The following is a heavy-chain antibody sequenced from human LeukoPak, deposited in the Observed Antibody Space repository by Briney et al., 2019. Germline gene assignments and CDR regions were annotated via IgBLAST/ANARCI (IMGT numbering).Heavy chain of an antibody. V-gene: IGHV3-33*01. CDR3: ARTGDNSGYLYFFDY. J-gene: IGHJ4*02. D-gene: IGHD3-22*01. CDR2: TWYDGSNK. Sequence: GRSLRLSCAVPGFTFTNYGMHWVRQAPGKGLEWVAVTWYDGSNKYYADSVKGRFTISRDNAKNSLYLQMNSLRAEDTAVYYCARTGDNSGYLYFFDYWGQGTLVTVSS. CDR1: GFTFTNYG.